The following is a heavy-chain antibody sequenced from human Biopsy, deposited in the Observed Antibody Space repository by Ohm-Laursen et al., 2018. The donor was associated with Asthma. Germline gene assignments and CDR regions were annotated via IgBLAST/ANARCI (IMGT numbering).Heavy chain of an antibody. Sequence: SLRLSCTASGFSFDDCAMHWARQAPGKGLEWVSSISWNSGNIDYADSVKGRFTISRDNAKNSLYLQMQSLRPEDAAFYYCAKSADYYDSTDYLDFWGRGTLVTVSS. CDR3: AKSADYYDSTDYLDF. CDR1: GFSFDDCA. J-gene: IGHJ4*01. V-gene: IGHV3-9*01. CDR2: ISWNSGNI. D-gene: IGHD3-22*01.